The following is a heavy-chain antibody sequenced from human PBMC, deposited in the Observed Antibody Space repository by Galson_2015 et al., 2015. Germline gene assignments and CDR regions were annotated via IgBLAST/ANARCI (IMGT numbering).Heavy chain of an antibody. D-gene: IGHD5-12*01. J-gene: IGHJ4*02. Sequence: SETLSLTCTVSGGSISSSSYYWGWIRQPPGKGLEWIGSIYYSGSTYYNPSLKSRVTISVDTSKNQFSLKLSSVTAADTAVYYCARHRGLYSGYDGYYYFDYWGQGTLVTVSS. CDR2: IYYSGST. CDR1: GGSISSSSYY. CDR3: ARHRGLYSGYDGYYYFDY. V-gene: IGHV4-39*01.